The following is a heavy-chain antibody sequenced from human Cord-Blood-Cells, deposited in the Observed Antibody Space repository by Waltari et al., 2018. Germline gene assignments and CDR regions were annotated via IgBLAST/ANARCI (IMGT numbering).Heavy chain of an antibody. J-gene: IGHJ6*02. CDR3: ARRGMDV. V-gene: IGHV3-48*03. CDR1: AFASSLYE. CDR2: MSSSGSTI. Sequence: EVQLVESGGGLVQPGGPLRLSCAATAFASSLYEMNWVRQAPGKGLEWVSYMSSSGSTIYYADSVKRRFTISRDNAKNSLYLQMNSLRAEDTAVYYCARRGMDVWGQGTTVTVSS.